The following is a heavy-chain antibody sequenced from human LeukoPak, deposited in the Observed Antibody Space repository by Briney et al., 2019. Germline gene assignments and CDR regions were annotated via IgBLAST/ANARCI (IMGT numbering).Heavy chain of an antibody. CDR2: IIPILGIA. CDR1: GGTFSSYA. J-gene: IGHJ4*02. Sequence: SVKVSCKASGGTFSSYAISWVRQAPGQGLEGMGRIIPILGIANYAQKFQGRVTITADKSTSTAYMELSSLRSEDTAVYYCARDYYGSGSYYPHYWGQGTLVTVSS. V-gene: IGHV1-69*04. D-gene: IGHD3-10*01. CDR3: ARDYYGSGSYYPHY.